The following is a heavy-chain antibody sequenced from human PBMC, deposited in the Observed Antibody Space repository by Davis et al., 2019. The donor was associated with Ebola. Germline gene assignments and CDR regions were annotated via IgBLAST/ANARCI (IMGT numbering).Heavy chain of an antibody. Sequence: ASVKVSCKASGYTFTSYGISWVRQAHGQGLEWMGWISVYNGNTNYAQKVQGRVTMTTDTSTGTAYLDLRSLRSDDTAVYFCARTSIVGTTTTASDIWGQGTLVTVSS. D-gene: IGHD1-26*01. CDR2: ISVYNGNT. J-gene: IGHJ3*02. CDR3: ARTSIVGTTTTASDI. CDR1: GYTFTSYG. V-gene: IGHV1-18*01.